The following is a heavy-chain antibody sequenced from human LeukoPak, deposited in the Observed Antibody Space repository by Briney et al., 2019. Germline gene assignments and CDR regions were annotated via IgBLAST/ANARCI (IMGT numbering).Heavy chain of an antibody. CDR1: GFTFRDYA. Sequence: GGSLRLSCTASGFTFRDYAMSWVRQAPGKGLEWVGLIRSKAYGGTTEYAASVKGRFTISRDDSKSIAYLQMNSLKTEDTAVYYCTGLGGTPNWFDPWGQGTLVTVSS. V-gene: IGHV3-49*04. CDR3: TGLGGTPNWFDP. D-gene: IGHD1-1*01. CDR2: IRSKAYGGTT. J-gene: IGHJ5*02.